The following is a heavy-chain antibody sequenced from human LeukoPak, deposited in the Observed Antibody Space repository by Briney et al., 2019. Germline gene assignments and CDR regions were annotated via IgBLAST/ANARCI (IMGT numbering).Heavy chain of an antibody. CDR3: VRDRGWQQFDY. Sequence: PGGPLRLSCAASGFTFSNFWMTWVRQTPGKGLERVANIKKDGSETYYVESVRGRFSISRDNGKDSMYLEMNSLRVEDTAVYFCVRDRGWQQFDYWGQGTLVTVSA. CDR2: IKKDGSET. D-gene: IGHD5-24*01. CDR1: GFTFSNFW. J-gene: IGHJ4*02. V-gene: IGHV3-7*01.